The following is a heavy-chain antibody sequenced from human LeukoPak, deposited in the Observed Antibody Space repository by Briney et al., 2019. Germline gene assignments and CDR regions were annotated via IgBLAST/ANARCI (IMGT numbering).Heavy chain of an antibody. CDR2: IYSRGST. V-gene: IGHV4-4*07. Sequence: KTSETLSLTCTVSGGSISSYYWSWIRQPAGKGLKWIGRIYSRGSTNYNPSLKSRVTMSVDTSKNQFSLKLSSVTAADTAVYYCAGSTVTTYQDAFDIWGQGTMVTVSS. CDR1: GGSISSYY. D-gene: IGHD4-17*01. J-gene: IGHJ3*02. CDR3: AGSTVTTYQDAFDI.